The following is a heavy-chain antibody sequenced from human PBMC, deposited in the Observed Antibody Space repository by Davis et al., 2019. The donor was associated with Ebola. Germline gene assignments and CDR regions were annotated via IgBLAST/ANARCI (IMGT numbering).Heavy chain of an antibody. Sequence: GESLKISCAASGFIFSSYWMSWVRQAPGKGLEWVANIKQDGSEKYYVDSVKGRFTISRDNAKNSLYLQMNSLRAEDTAVYYCARAYCGGDCSFDYWGQGTLVTVSS. V-gene: IGHV3-7*01. CDR1: GFIFSSYW. D-gene: IGHD2-21*02. J-gene: IGHJ4*02. CDR3: ARAYCGGDCSFDY. CDR2: IKQDGSEK.